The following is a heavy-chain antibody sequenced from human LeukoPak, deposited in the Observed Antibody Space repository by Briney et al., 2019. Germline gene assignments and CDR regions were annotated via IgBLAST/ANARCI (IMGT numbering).Heavy chain of an antibody. D-gene: IGHD6-19*01. J-gene: IGHJ5*02. V-gene: IGHV4-61*08. CDR2: IYYSGST. CDR3: ARDQGLRPDVPSSWWFAP. Sequence: SETLSLTCTVSGGSISSGGYYWSWIRQHPGKGLEWIGYIYYSGSTNYNPSLKSRVTMSVDTSKNQFSLKLTSVTAADTAVYHCARDQGLRPDVPSSWWFAPWGRGTLVTVSS. CDR1: GGSISSGGYY.